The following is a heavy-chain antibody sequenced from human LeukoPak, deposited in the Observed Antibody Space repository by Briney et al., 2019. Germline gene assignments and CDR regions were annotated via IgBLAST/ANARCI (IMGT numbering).Heavy chain of an antibody. CDR1: GGSISSGYY. CDR3: ASKHYDFWSGYYRRGYYFDY. J-gene: IGHJ4*02. Sequence: SETLSLTCTVSGGSISSGYYWVWIRQPPGKGLEWIGSIYHSGSTYYNPSLKIRVTIYVDTYKHQFSLKLSSVTAADTAVYYCASKHYDFWSGYYRRGYYFDYWGQGTLVTVSS. CDR2: IYHSGST. V-gene: IGHV4-38-2*02. D-gene: IGHD3-3*01.